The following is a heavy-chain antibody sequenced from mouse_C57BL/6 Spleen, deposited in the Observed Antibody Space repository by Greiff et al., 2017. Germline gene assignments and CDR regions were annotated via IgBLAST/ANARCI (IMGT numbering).Heavy chain of an antibody. D-gene: IGHD1-1*01. CDR1: GFTFSSYA. CDR2: ISDGGSYT. J-gene: IGHJ3*01. Sequence: EVQGVESGGGLVKPGGSLKLSCAASGFTFSSYAMSWVRQTPEKRLEWVATISDGGSYTYYPDNVKGRFPISRDNAKNNLYLQMSHLKSEDTAMYYCARDQSTTVVAPFAYWGQGTLVTVSA. CDR3: ARDQSTTVVAPFAY. V-gene: IGHV5-4*01.